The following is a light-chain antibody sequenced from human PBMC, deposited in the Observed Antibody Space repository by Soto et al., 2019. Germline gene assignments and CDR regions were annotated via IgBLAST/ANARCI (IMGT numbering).Light chain of an antibody. Sequence: IQLTQSPSTVSASVGDSVTISCRASHDIFTYLAWYQHKPGKAPRLLIFSASSLQTGVPPRFRGSGSGTDFTLTISGLQPDDVGLYYCQHYTLASGPFGQGTRV. J-gene: IGKJ1*01. CDR3: QHYTLASGP. V-gene: IGKV1-5*01. CDR2: SAS. CDR1: HDIFTY.